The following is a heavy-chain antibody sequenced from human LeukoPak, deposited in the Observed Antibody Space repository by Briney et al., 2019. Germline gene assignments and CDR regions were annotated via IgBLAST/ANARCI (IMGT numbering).Heavy chain of an antibody. J-gene: IGHJ6*04. CDR1: GYSLSGGYY. D-gene: IGHD2-15*01. V-gene: IGHV4-38-2*02. Sequence: SETLSLTCAVCGYSLSGGYYWGGVRPPPGKGLEWIGSIYHSGSTYYNPSLKSRVTISVDTSKNQCSLKLSSVTAADTAVYYCARDGELLYSYYYGMDVWGKGTTVTVSS. CDR2: IYHSGST. CDR3: ARDGELLYSYYYGMDV.